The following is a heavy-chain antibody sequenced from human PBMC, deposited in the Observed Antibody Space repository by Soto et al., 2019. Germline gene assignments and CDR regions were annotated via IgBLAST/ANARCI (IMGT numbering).Heavy chain of an antibody. CDR1: GGSFSPNY. CDR2: IYFSGST. D-gene: IGHD6-13*01. Sequence: SETLSLTCTVSGGSFSPNYWAWIRQPPGKGLEWVGYIYFSGSTYYNPSLKSRVTISVDTFKNQFSLKLSSVTAADTAVYYCARDRRRHSSSWLIDYWGQGTLVTVSS. J-gene: IGHJ4*02. CDR3: ARDRRRHSSSWLIDY. V-gene: IGHV4-59*12.